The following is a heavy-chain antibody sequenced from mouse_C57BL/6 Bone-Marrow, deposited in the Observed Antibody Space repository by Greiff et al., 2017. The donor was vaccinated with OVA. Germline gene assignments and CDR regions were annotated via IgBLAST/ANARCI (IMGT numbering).Heavy chain of an antibody. D-gene: IGHD2-3*01. Sequence: QVQLQQSGAELARPGASVKLSCKASGYTFTSYGISWVKQRTGQGLEWIGEIYPRSGNTYYNEKFKGKATLTADKSSSTAYMELRSLTSEDSAVYFCARGLSLYDGSYYAMDYWGQGTSVTVSS. CDR3: ARGLSLYDGSYYAMDY. CDR1: GYTFTSYG. V-gene: IGHV1-81*01. CDR2: IYPRSGNT. J-gene: IGHJ4*01.